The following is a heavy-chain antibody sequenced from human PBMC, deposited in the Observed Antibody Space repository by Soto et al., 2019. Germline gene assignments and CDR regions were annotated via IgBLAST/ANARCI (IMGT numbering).Heavy chain of an antibody. Sequence: LSLTCAISGDSVSSNSAAWNWIRQSPSRGLEWLGRTYYRSKWYNDYAVSVKSRITINPDTSKNQFSLQLNSVTPEDTAVYYCARTLGFLEWVPKPPPETHYYYGMDVWGQGTTVTVSS. CDR3: ARTLGFLEWVPKPPPETHYYYGMDV. CDR2: TYYRSKWYN. CDR1: GDSVSSNSAA. D-gene: IGHD3-3*01. V-gene: IGHV6-1*01. J-gene: IGHJ6*02.